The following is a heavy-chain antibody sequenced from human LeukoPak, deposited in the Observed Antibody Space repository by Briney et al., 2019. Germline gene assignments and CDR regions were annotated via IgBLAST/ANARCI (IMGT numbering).Heavy chain of an antibody. V-gene: IGHV3-23*01. D-gene: IGHD2-15*01. Sequence: PGGALRLSCAASGFTFRRYVMSWGPHALGKGREWVSAICGIGGVTYSTDSVKGRFTISRDKSKNTLYLQMNSLRAEDTAVYYCAKDTEDSNFDYWGQGTLVTVSS. J-gene: IGHJ4*02. CDR1: GFTFRRYV. CDR3: AKDTEDSNFDY. CDR2: ICGIGGVT.